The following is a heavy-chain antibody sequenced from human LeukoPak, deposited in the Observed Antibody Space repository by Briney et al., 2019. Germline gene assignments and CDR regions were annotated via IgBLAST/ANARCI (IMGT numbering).Heavy chain of an antibody. J-gene: IGHJ3*02. Sequence: ASVKVSCKVSGYTLTELSMHWVRQAPGKGLEWMGGFDPEDGETIYAQKSQGRVTMTEDTSTDTAYMELSSLRSEDTAVYYCATYWWELPHLDAFDIWGQGTMVTVSS. D-gene: IGHD1-26*01. CDR3: ATYWWELPHLDAFDI. CDR1: GYTLTELS. CDR2: FDPEDGET. V-gene: IGHV1-24*01.